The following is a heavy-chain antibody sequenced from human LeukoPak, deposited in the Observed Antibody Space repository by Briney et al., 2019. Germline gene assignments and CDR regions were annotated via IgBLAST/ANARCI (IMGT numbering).Heavy chain of an antibody. V-gene: IGHV4-39*01. J-gene: IGHJ4*02. Sequence: SESLSLTCTVSGGSISSNSYYWGWIRQPPGKGLEWIGSIYHTGSAYYSPSLKSRVTISVDTSKNQFSLKVTSVTAADTAVFYCALGLVTGYWGQGTLVTVSS. D-gene: IGHD3-9*01. CDR2: IYHTGSA. CDR1: GGSISSNSYY. CDR3: ALGLVTGY.